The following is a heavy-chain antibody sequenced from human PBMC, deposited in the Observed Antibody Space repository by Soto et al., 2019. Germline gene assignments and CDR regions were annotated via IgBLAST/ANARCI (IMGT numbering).Heavy chain of an antibody. CDR1: GYSFTSYW. V-gene: IGHV5-51*01. CDR2: IYPGDSDT. CDR3: ARHISEWQQLGGRFDP. J-gene: IGHJ5*02. D-gene: IGHD6-13*01. Sequence: PGESLKISCKGSGYSFTSYWIGWVRQMPGKGLEWMGIIYPGDSDTRYSPSFQGQVTISADKSISTAYRQWSSLKASDTAMYYCARHISEWQQLGGRFDPWGQGTLVTVSS.